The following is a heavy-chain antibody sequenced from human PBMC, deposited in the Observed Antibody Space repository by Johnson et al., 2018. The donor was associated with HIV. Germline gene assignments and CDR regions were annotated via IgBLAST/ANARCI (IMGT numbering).Heavy chain of an antibody. CDR3: ARDTPGRAFDV. Sequence: QMQLVESGGGLVKPGGSLRLSCAVSGFKFSDFYMTWIRQVPGKGLECVAYISSSGAGIYYADSVRGRFTISRDNAKNSLFLQMNSLSAEDTAIYYCARDTPGRAFDVWGLGTTVTVSS. CDR1: GFKFSDFY. CDR2: ISSSGAGI. V-gene: IGHV3-11*04. J-gene: IGHJ3*01.